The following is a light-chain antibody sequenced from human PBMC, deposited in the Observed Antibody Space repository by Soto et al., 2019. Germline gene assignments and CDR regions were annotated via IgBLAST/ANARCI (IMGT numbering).Light chain of an antibody. CDR1: QSVSSY. CDR2: DAS. Sequence: EIVLTQSPATLSLSPGERATLSCRASQSVSSYLVWYQQKPGHAPRLLIYDASNRATGIPARFSGSGSGTDFTLTISSLEPEDSAVYYCQQRSNWPLTFGGGTKVDIK. CDR3: QQRSNWPLT. J-gene: IGKJ4*01. V-gene: IGKV3-11*01.